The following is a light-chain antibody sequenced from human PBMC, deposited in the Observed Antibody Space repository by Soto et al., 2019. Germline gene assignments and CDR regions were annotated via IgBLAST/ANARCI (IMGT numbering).Light chain of an antibody. J-gene: IGKJ4*01. CDR3: QQTYRTPLT. V-gene: IGKV3-20*01. CDR2: GAS. CDR1: QSIGSNY. Sequence: EIVLTQSPGTLSLSPGESATLSCRASQSIGSNYLAWYQQKPGQAHRLLIYGASKRATGIPDRFSGSGSGTEFTLTIRRLEPEDFATYYCQQTYRTPLTFGGGTKVDIK.